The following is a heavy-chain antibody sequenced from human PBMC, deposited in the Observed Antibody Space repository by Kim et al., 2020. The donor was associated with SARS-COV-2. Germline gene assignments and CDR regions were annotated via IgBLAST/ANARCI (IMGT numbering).Heavy chain of an antibody. CDR1: GGSISSYY. CDR3: ARAGVSYYPYYYYMDV. J-gene: IGHJ6*03. V-gene: IGHV4-59*01. Sequence: SETLSLTCTVSGGSISSYYWSWIRQPPGKGLEWIGYIYYSGSTNYNPSLKSRVTISVDTSKNQFSLKLSSVTAADTAVYYCARAGVSYYPYYYYMDVWGKGTTVTVSS. CDR2: IYYSGST. D-gene: IGHD3-10*01.